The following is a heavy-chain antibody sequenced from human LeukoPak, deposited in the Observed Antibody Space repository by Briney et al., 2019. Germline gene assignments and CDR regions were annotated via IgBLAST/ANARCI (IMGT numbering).Heavy chain of an antibody. J-gene: IGHJ4*02. CDR3: ARASYCSGGICYYYY. CDR2: IIGSGSST. V-gene: IGHV3-23*01. Sequence: PGGSLRLSCAASGLTFNSYTLSWVRQAPGKGLEWVSTIIGSGSSTYYADSLKGRFTISRDNSKNTLYLKVNSLRAEDTAVYYCARASYCSGGICYYYYWGQGTLVTVSS. CDR1: GLTFNSYT. D-gene: IGHD2-15*01.